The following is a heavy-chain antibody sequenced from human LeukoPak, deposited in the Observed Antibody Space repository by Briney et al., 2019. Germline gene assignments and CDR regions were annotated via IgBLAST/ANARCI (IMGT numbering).Heavy chain of an antibody. CDR1: GFTFSSYA. CDR2: ISGSGGST. D-gene: IGHD5-24*01. Sequence: PGGSLRLSCAASGFTFSSYAMSWVRQAPGKGLEWVSAISGSGGSTYYADSVKGRFTISRDNSKNTLYLQMNSLRAEDTAVYYCARDSPGEGWLPSAFDIWGQGTMVTVSS. J-gene: IGHJ3*02. CDR3: ARDSPGEGWLPSAFDI. V-gene: IGHV3-23*01.